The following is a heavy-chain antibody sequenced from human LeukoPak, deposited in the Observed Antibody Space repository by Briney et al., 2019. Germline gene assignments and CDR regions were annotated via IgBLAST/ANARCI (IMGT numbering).Heavy chain of an antibody. CDR3: ARETRGYGSNWTPGDY. D-gene: IGHD6-13*01. V-gene: IGHV3-48*02. CDR1: GFTFSSFA. J-gene: IGHJ4*02. Sequence: PGGSLRLSCAASGFTFSSFAMGWVGQAPGKGLEWVSYISSGSSTIYYADSVKGRFTISRDNAKNLLYLQMNSLRDEDTAVYYCARETRGYGSNWTPGDYWGQGTLVTVSS. CDR2: ISSGSSTI.